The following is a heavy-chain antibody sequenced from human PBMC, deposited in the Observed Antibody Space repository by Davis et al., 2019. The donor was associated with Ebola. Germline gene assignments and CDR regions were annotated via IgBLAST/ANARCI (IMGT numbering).Heavy chain of an antibody. CDR2: INPNSGGT. CDR3: ALCSYVSCDNDAFDM. D-gene: IGHD2-2*02. J-gene: IGHJ3*02. Sequence: ASVKVSCKASGYTFTGYYMHWVRQAPGQGLEWMGWINPNSGGTNYAQKFQGRVTMTRDTSISTAYMELSGLRSDDTAVYYCALCSYVSCDNDAFDMWGQGTMVTVSS. V-gene: IGHV1-2*02. CDR1: GYTFTGYY.